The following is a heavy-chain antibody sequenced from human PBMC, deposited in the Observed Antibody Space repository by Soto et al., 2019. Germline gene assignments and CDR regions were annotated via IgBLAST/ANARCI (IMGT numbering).Heavy chain of an antibody. CDR2: IKQDGSEK. Sequence: GGSLRLSCAASGFTFSSYWMSWVRQAPGKGLEWVANIKQDGSEKYYVDSVKGRFTISRDNAKNTLYLQMNSLRAEDTVVYYCAAYSSTYAFDYWGQGTMVTVSS. J-gene: IGHJ4*01. D-gene: IGHD2-2*01. CDR1: GFTFSSYW. CDR3: AAYSSTYAFDY. V-gene: IGHV3-7*01.